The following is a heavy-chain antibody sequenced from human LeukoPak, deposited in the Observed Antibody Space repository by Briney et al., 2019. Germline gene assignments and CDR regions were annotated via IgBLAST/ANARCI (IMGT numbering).Heavy chain of an antibody. V-gene: IGHV3-30*02. Sequence: PGGSLRLSCAASGFTFSSYGMHWVRQAPGKGLEWVAFIRYDGSDKYYTDSVKGRFTISRDNSKNTLYLQMNSLRAEDTAVYYCAKWGAQLGWAAVNDYWGQGTLVTVSS. CDR2: IRYDGSDK. CDR3: AKWGAQLGWAAVNDY. CDR1: GFTFSSYG. J-gene: IGHJ4*02. D-gene: IGHD6-13*01.